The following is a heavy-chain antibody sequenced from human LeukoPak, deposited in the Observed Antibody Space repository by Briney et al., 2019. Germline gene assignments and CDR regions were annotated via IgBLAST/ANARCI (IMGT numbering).Heavy chain of an antibody. CDR1: KFTFSSYW. D-gene: IGHD1-26*01. J-gene: IGHJ5*02. V-gene: IGHV3-7*04. CDR2: IKQDGTEK. CDR3: ARLGLFYWFDP. Sequence: GGSLRLSCAASKFTFSSYWMNWVRQAPGKGLEWVANIKQDGTEKYFVDPVKGRFTISRDNAKNSLYLQMNSLRAEDTAVYYCARLGLFYWFDPWGQGTLVTVSS.